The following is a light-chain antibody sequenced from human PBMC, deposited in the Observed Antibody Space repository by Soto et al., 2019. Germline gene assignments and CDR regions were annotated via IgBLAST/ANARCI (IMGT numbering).Light chain of an antibody. CDR3: QQYDSSWT. J-gene: IGKJ1*01. V-gene: IGKV3-20*01. Sequence: EIVLTQSPGTLSLSPGERATLSCRASQSVPSYFLAWYQQQPGAAPLLVLYGVSRRATGIPDRFSGRWSGTDFTLTISILQAEDFAEYYWQQYDSSWTFGQGTKVEIK. CDR1: QSVPSYF. CDR2: GVS.